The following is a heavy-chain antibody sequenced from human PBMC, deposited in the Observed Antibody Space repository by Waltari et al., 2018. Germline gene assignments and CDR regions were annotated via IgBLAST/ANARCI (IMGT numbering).Heavy chain of an antibody. CDR3: ARATVTTFNYFGLDV. CDR1: GFILSSYS. Sequence: EVQLVDSVGGLVKPGGSLRLSCAASGFILSSYSMNWVRQAPGKGLEWVSSIISRSNYIYYADSVKGRFAISRDNAKNSLYLQMNSLRAEDTAVYYCARATVTTFNYFGLDVWGQGTTVTVSS. J-gene: IGHJ6*02. D-gene: IGHD4-17*01. CDR2: IISRSNYI. V-gene: IGHV3-21*06.